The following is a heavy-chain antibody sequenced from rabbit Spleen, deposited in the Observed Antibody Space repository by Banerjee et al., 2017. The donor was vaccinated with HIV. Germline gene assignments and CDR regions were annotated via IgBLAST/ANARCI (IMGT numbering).Heavy chain of an antibody. CDR1: GFSFSSSYY. CDR3: ARDLVAVIGWNFSL. Sequence: QSLEESGGDLVKPGASLTLTCTASGFSFSSSYYICWVRQAPGKGLEWIACIYVGGIGSTYYASWAEGRFTISKTSSTTVTLQMTSLTAADTATYLCARDLVAVIGWNFSLWGQGTLVTVS. CDR2: IYVGGIGST. D-gene: IGHD1-1*01. J-gene: IGHJ4*01. V-gene: IGHV1S40*01.